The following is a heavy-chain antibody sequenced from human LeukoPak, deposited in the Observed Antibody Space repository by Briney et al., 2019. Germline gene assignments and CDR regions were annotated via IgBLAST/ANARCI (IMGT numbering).Heavy chain of an antibody. D-gene: IGHD2-2*01. CDR1: GYTFTSYY. V-gene: IGHV1-46*01. CDR3: ARDWASVVVPAATHDYYMDV. Sequence: ASVKVSCKASGYTFTSYYMHWVRQAPGQGLEWMGIINPSGGSTSYAQKFQGRVTMTRDTSTSTVYMELSSLRSEGTAVYYCARDWASVVVPAATHDYYMDVWGKGTTVTISS. J-gene: IGHJ6*03. CDR2: INPSGGST.